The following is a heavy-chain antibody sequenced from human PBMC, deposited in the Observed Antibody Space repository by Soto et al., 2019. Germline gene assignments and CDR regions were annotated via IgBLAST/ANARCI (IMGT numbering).Heavy chain of an antibody. J-gene: IGHJ4*02. CDR3: VRDETVLGFDY. D-gene: IGHD2-15*01. Sequence: SETLSLTCTVSGGSITNYYWAWIRQPAGKGLEWIGRIYTSGSTNYNPSLKSRVTMSVDTSKNQFSLKLNSVTAADTAVYYCVRDETVLGFDYWGQGTLVTVSS. V-gene: IGHV4-4*07. CDR1: GGSITNYY. CDR2: IYTSGST.